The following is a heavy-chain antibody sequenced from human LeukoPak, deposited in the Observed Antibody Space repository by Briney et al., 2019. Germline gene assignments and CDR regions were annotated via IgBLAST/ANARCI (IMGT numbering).Heavy chain of an antibody. Sequence: PGGSLRLSCAASGFTFYDYAMHWVRQAPGKGLEWVSGISWNSGNIGYADSVKGRFTISRDNAKNSLYLQMNSLRAEDTALYYCAKDLAVASHGLDVWGQGTTVTVSS. J-gene: IGHJ6*02. CDR2: ISWNSGNI. D-gene: IGHD6-6*01. CDR1: GFTFYDYA. CDR3: AKDLAVASHGLDV. V-gene: IGHV3-9*01.